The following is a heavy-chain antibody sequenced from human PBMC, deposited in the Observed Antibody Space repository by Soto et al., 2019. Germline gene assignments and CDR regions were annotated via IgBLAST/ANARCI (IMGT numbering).Heavy chain of an antibody. V-gene: IGHV3-30*18. CDR2: ISYDGSNK. Sequence: GGSLRLSCAASGFTFSSYGMHWVRQAPGKGLEWVAVISYDGSNKYYADSVKGRFTISRDNSKNTLYLQMNSLRAEDTAVYYCAKDLRYCSSTSCHRGNYYYYYGMDVWGQGTTVTVSS. D-gene: IGHD2-2*02. CDR3: AKDLRYCSSTSCHRGNYYYYYGMDV. CDR1: GFTFSSYG. J-gene: IGHJ6*02.